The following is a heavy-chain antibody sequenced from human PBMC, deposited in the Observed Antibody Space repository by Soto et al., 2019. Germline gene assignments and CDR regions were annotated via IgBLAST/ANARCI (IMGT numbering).Heavy chain of an antibody. CDR1: GGSFSGYF. D-gene: IGHD4-17*01. Sequence: QVQLQQWGAGLLKPSETLSLTCAVYGGSFSGYFWSWIRQPPGKGLEWIGEINHSGSTNYNPSLTSRVTRSVDTSKNQFSLKLSSVTAADMARYYCTRGREVTVTDDLVAFDIWGQGTRVTVSS. CDR3: TRGREVTVTDDLVAFDI. CDR2: INHSGST. J-gene: IGHJ3*02. V-gene: IGHV4-34*01.